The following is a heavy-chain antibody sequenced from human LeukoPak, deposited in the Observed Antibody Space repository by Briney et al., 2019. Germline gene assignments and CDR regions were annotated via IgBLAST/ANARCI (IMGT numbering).Heavy chain of an antibody. Sequence: GGSPRLSCAASGFTFSSYGLHWVRQAPGKGLEWVTFIRYDGSNKYYVDSVKGRFTISRDNSKNTLYLQMTSLRPEDTALYYCAKDLSPAADGTYFDYWGQGTLVTVSS. V-gene: IGHV3-30*02. CDR2: IRYDGSNK. CDR1: GFTFSSYG. J-gene: IGHJ4*02. CDR3: AKDLSPAADGTYFDY. D-gene: IGHD6-13*01.